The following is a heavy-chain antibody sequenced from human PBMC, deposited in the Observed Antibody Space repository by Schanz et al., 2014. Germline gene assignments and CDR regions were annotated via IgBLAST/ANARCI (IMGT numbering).Heavy chain of an antibody. V-gene: IGHV4-30-2*01. Sequence: QLQLQESGSGLVKPSQTLSLTCGVSGGSISSGGSSWNWIRLPPGKGLEWIGYIYHSGSTYYNPSLKSRVTISVDRSKNQFSLRLTSVTAVDTAVYYCAGMATVTYFDFWGQGALFTVSS. CDR3: AGMATVTYFDF. D-gene: IGHD4-17*01. J-gene: IGHJ4*02. CDR1: GGSISSGGSS. CDR2: IYHSGST.